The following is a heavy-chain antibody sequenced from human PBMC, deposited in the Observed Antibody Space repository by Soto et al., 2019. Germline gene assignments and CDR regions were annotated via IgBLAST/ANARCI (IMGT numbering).Heavy chain of an antibody. V-gene: IGHV1-69*02. J-gene: IGHJ4*02. CDR3: ASRRCADRHY. Sequence: QVQLVQSGAEVKKPGSSVKVSCKASGGTFSSYTISWVRQAPGQGLEWMGRSIPLLGIANYAQKFQGRVTITADKSPITAYMELSTLRSDDTALYYCASRRCADRHYWGQGTLVTVSS. CDR1: GGTFSSYT. CDR2: SIPLLGIA.